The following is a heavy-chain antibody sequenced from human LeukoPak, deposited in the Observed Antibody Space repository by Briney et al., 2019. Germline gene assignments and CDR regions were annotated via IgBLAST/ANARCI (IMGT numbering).Heavy chain of an antibody. D-gene: IGHD6-13*01. CDR3: ARERSAAGTPFEDY. Sequence: GGSLRLYCAASGFTFSSYRMNWVRQAPGKGLEWVSSISSSSSYIYYADSVKGRFTISRDNAKNSLYLQMNSLRAEDTAVYHCARERSAAGTPFEDYWGQGTLVTVSS. V-gene: IGHV3-21*01. CDR2: ISSSSSYI. J-gene: IGHJ4*02. CDR1: GFTFSSYR.